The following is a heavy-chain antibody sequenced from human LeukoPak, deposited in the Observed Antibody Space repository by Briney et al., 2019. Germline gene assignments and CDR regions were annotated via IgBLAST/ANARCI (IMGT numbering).Heavy chain of an antibody. CDR1: GYTFNAYY. J-gene: IGHJ6*03. CDR2: INPNSGVT. V-gene: IGHV1-2*02. CDR3: ARASGSDSSVKSFYYMGV. Sequence: RRASVKVSCKASGYTFNAYYIHWVRQAPGQGLEWMGWINPNSGVTNYAQKFQGRVTMTRDTSISAAYMELSSLISDDTAVYYCARASGSDSSVKSFYYMGVWGKGSTVTVSS. D-gene: IGHD6-6*01.